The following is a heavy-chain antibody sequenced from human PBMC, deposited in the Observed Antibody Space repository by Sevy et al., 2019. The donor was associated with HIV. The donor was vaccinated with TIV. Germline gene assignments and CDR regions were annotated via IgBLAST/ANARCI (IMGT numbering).Heavy chain of an antibody. CDR1: GFTFSSYN. Sequence: GGSLRLSCAASGFTFSSYNMNWVRQAPGKGLEWVSYISSSTSTIYYADSVKGRFTISRDNARNSLYLQMNSLRDEDKAFYYCARNSYYYDSSGYYFHYMDVWGKGTTVTVSS. CDR3: ARNSYYYDSSGYYFHYMDV. D-gene: IGHD3-22*01. V-gene: IGHV3-48*02. J-gene: IGHJ6*03. CDR2: ISSSTSTI.